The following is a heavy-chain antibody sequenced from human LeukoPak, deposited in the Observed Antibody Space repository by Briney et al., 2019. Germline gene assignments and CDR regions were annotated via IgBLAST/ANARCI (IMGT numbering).Heavy chain of an antibody. Sequence: GGSLRLSCSASGFTFSSYGMSWVRQAPGKGLEWVSGLSGSGGTTYYVDSVKGRFTISRDNSTNTLYLQMNSLRAEDTAVYYCAKDRVGAMLYFDYWGQGTLVTASS. J-gene: IGHJ4*02. CDR1: GFTFSSYG. D-gene: IGHD1-26*01. CDR3: AKDRVGAMLYFDY. V-gene: IGHV3-23*02. CDR2: LSGSGGTT.